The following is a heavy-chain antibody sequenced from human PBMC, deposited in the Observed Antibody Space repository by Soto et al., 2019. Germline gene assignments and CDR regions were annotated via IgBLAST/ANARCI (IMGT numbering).Heavy chain of an antibody. CDR3: ARETVPAGRMDV. V-gene: IGHV4-34*01. CDR1: GGSFSGYY. D-gene: IGHD2-2*01. CDR2: INHSGST. Sequence: SETLSLTCAVYGGSFSGYYWSLIRQPPGKGLEWIGEINHSGSTNYNPSLKSRVTISVDTSKNQFSLKLSSVTAADTAVYYCARETVPAGRMDVWGKGTTVTVSS. J-gene: IGHJ6*03.